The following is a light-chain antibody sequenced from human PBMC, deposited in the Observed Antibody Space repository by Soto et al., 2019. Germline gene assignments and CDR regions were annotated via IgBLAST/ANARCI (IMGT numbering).Light chain of an antibody. J-gene: IGKJ4*01. CDR2: DAS. Sequence: EIVLTQSPATLSLSPGERATLSCRASQSVSSYLAWYQQKPGRAPRLLIYDASNRATGIPARFSGSGSGTDFTLTISSLEPEDFAVYYCQQGSNWPLTFGGGTKVEIK. CDR1: QSVSSY. V-gene: IGKV3-11*01. CDR3: QQGSNWPLT.